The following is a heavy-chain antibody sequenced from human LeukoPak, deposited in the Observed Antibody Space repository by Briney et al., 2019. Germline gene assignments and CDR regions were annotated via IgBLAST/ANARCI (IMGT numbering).Heavy chain of an antibody. CDR2: ISSSGSTI. Sequence: PGGSLRLSCAASGFTFSDYYMSWISQAPGKGLEWVSYISSSGSTIYYADSVKGRFTISRDNAKNSLYLQMNSLRAEDTAVYYCARRPKIYYYYGLDVWGQGTTVTVSS. CDR1: GFTFSDYY. CDR3: ARRPKIYYYYGLDV. V-gene: IGHV3-11*01. J-gene: IGHJ6*02.